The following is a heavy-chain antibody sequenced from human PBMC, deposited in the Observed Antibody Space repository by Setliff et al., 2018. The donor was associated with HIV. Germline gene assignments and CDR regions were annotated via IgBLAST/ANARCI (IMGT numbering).Heavy chain of an antibody. J-gene: IGHJ3*02. Sequence: GGSLRLSCAASGFTFSYYTMHWIRQTPDNGLEWVAVISYDGNSQYYADSVKGRLTISRDNSKNTLYLQMNSLRAEDTAVYCCARSKGHLYYDDDTGYVLRAFDIWGQGTMVTVSS. CDR3: ARSKGHLYYDDDTGYVLRAFDI. D-gene: IGHD3-22*01. V-gene: IGHV3-30*04. CDR2: ISYDGNSQ. CDR1: GFTFSYYT.